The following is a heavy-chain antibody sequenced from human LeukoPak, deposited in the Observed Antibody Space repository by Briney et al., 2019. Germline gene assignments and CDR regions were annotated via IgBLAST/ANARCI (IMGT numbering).Heavy chain of an antibody. CDR1: GGSFSSYY. Sequence: SETLSLTCAVYGGSFSSYYWSWIRQPPGKGLEWIGYIYYSGSTNYNPSLKSRVTISVDTSKNQFSLKLSSVTAADTAVYYCARHGSGSYYNFYYWGQGTLVTVSS. J-gene: IGHJ4*02. D-gene: IGHD3-10*01. CDR2: IYYSGST. CDR3: ARHGSGSYYNFYY. V-gene: IGHV4-59*01.